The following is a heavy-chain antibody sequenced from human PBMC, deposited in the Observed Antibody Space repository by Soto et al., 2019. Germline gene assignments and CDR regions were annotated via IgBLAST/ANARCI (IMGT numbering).Heavy chain of an antibody. D-gene: IGHD4-17*01. CDR1: GFTFSSYG. Sequence: GGSVGLSCAASGFTFSSYGMHWVRQAPGKGLEWVAVIWYDGSNKYYADSVKGRFTISRDNSKNTLYLQMNSLRAEDTAVYYCARVHRYGDPNWYFDLWGRGTLVTVSS. V-gene: IGHV3-33*01. CDR3: ARVHRYGDPNWYFDL. CDR2: IWYDGSNK. J-gene: IGHJ2*01.